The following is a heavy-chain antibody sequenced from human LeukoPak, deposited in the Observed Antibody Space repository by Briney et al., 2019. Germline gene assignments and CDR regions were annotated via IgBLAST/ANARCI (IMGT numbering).Heavy chain of an antibody. Sequence: PSETLSLTCTVSGYSISSGYYWGWIRQTPGKGLEWVSAISGSGGSTYYADSVKGRFTISRDNSKNTLYLQMNSLRAEDTAVYYCAKDLVAVAGWDYFDYWGQGTLVTVSS. D-gene: IGHD6-19*01. J-gene: IGHJ4*02. CDR1: GYSISSGYY. CDR2: ISGSGGST. CDR3: AKDLVAVAGWDYFDY. V-gene: IGHV3-23*01.